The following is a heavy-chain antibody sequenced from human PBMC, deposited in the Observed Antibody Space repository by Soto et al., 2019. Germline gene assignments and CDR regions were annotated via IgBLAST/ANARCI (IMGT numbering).Heavy chain of an antibody. J-gene: IGHJ4*02. CDR2: IFYTGST. V-gene: IGHV4-61*01. CDR3: AKRTDSGSGPYYLDY. Sequence: SSETLSLTCTVSGGSVSGGSYYWTWIRQPPGKGLEWIGYIFYTGSTNYTPSLKSRVSMSVDTSRNQISLKLRSVTAADTAVYSCAKRTDSGSGPYYLDYWGQGSLVTVSS. CDR1: GGSVSGGSYY. D-gene: IGHD1-26*01.